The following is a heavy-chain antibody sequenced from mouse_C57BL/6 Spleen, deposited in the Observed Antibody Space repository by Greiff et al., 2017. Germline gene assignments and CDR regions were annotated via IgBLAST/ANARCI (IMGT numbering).Heavy chain of an antibody. V-gene: IGHV1-52*01. CDR1: GYTFTSYW. CDR2: IDPSDSET. J-gene: IGHJ3*01. Sequence: VQLQQPGAELVRPGSSVKLSCKASGYTFTSYWMNWVKQRPIQGLEWIGNIDPSDSETHYNQKFKDKATLTVDKSSSTAYMQLSSLTSEDSAVYCCARSGNSGAAYWGQGTLVTVSA. CDR3: ARSGNSGAAY. D-gene: IGHD3-2*02.